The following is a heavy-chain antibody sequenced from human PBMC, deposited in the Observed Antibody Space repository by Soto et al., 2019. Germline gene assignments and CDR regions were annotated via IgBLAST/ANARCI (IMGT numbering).Heavy chain of an antibody. V-gene: IGHV4-34*09. Sequence: LSLTCAVYGGSFSGYYWSWIRQPPGKGLEWIGEINHSGSTNYNPSLKSRVTISVDTSKNQFSLKLSSVTAADTAVYYCARTNCGGDCYYEFWLDPWGQGTMVTVYS. D-gene: IGHD2-21*02. J-gene: IGHJ5*02. CDR3: ARTNCGGDCYYEFWLDP. CDR2: INHSGST. CDR1: GGSFSGYY.